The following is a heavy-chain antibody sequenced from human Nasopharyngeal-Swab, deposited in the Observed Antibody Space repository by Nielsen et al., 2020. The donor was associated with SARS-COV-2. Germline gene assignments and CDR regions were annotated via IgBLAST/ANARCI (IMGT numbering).Heavy chain of an antibody. CDR1: GFTVSSHY. V-gene: IGHV3-66*01. D-gene: IGHD4-17*01. Sequence: GESLKISCAASGFTVSSHYMSWVRQAPGKGLEWVSVIYSGGSTYYADSVKGRFTISRDNSKNTLYLQMNSLRAEDAAVYYCARDSNDYGDYLPLDYWGQGTLVTVSS. J-gene: IGHJ4*02. CDR2: IYSGGST. CDR3: ARDSNDYGDYLPLDY.